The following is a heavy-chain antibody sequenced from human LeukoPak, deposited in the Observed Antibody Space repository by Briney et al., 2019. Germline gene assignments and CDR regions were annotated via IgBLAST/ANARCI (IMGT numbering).Heavy chain of an antibody. D-gene: IGHD1-26*01. CDR1: GFSFSNYW. CDR2: IKQDGSEK. Sequence: GGSLRLSCAASGFSFSNYWMSWVRQAPGKGLEWVANIKQDGSEKYYVDSVKGRFTISRDNAKNSLYLQMNSLRAEDTAVYYCARDKIVGATLLDYWGQGTLVTVSS. V-gene: IGHV3-7*01. J-gene: IGHJ4*02. CDR3: ARDKIVGATLLDY.